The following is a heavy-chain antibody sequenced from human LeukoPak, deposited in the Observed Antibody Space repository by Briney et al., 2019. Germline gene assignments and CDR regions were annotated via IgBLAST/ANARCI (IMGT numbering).Heavy chain of an antibody. D-gene: IGHD3-22*01. V-gene: IGHV3-23*01. CDR1: GFTFSRFA. CDR3: AKDGNYFDSSGYLIPFDY. J-gene: IGHJ4*02. CDR2: ISGSDRTT. Sequence: GGSLRLSCAASGFTFSRFAMSWVPQAPGKGLEWVSSISGSDRTTYYTDSVKGRFTISRDNSKNILYLQMNSLRADDTAVYYCAKDGNYFDSSGYLIPFDYWGQGTLVTVSS.